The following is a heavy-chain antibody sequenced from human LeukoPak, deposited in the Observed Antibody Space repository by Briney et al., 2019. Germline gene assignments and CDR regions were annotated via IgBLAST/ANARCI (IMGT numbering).Heavy chain of an antibody. Sequence: GGSLRLSCAASGFTFSSYSMNWVRQAPGKGLEWVSSISSSSSYIYYADSVKGRFTISRDNAKNSLYLQMNNLRAEDTALYYCARGTSGSSLPYYFDYWGQGTLVTVSS. CDR1: GFTFSSYS. J-gene: IGHJ4*02. CDR2: ISSSSSYI. V-gene: IGHV3-21*04. D-gene: IGHD1-26*01. CDR3: ARGTSGSSLPYYFDY.